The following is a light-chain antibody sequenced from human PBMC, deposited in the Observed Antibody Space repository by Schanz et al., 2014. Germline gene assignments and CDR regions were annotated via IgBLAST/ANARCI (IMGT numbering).Light chain of an antibody. CDR1: TRDVANHNI. Sequence: QSALAQPASVSGSPGQSITISCTGTTRDVANHNIVSWYQQHPGKAPKLMIYDDIKRPSGVSIRFSGSTSGNTASLTISGLQAEDEADYHCCSYAGTYFVFGGGTKLTVL. J-gene: IGLJ3*02. CDR2: DDI. V-gene: IGLV2-23*01. CDR3: CSYAGTYFV.